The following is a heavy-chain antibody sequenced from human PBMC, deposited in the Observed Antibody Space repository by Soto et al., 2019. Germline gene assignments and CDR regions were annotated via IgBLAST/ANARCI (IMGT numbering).Heavy chain of an antibody. CDR3: ATSVDMATPHAFDI. D-gene: IGHD5-12*01. V-gene: IGHV1-69*06. CDR1: GGTFSSYA. CDR2: IIPIFGTA. J-gene: IGHJ3*02. Sequence: SVKVSCKASGGTFSSYAISWVRQAPGQGLEWMGGIIPIFGTANYAQKFQGRVTITADKSTSTAYMELSSLRSEDTAVYYCATSVDMATPHAFDIWGQGTMVTVSS.